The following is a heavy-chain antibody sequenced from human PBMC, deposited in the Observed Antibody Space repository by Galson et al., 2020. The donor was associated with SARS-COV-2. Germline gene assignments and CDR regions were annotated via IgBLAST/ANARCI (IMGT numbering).Heavy chain of an antibody. CDR2: ISSSSYTI. Sequence: GGSLRLSCAASGFTFSSYTLTWVRQAPGKGLEWISYISSSSYTISYADSVKGRFTISRDNAKISLFLQMNSLRADDTAVYYCASRYCSGGACYLDYWGQGTLVTVSS. J-gene: IGHJ4*02. D-gene: IGHD2-15*01. CDR3: ASRYCSGGACYLDY. CDR1: GFTFSSYT. V-gene: IGHV3-48*04.